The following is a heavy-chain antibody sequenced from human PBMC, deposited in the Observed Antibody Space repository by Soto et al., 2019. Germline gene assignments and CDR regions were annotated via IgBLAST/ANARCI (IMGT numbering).Heavy chain of an antibody. CDR3: ARRSGSSSWYQPHYYYGMDV. CDR2: ISAYNGNT. Sequence: QVQLVQSGAEVKKPGASVKVSCKASGYTFTSYGISWVRQAPGQGLEWMGWISAYNGNTNYAQKLQGRVTMTTDTSTSTAYMELRSLRSDDTAVYYCARRSGSSSWYQPHYYYGMDVWGQGTTVTVSS. D-gene: IGHD6-13*01. V-gene: IGHV1-18*01. CDR1: GYTFTSYG. J-gene: IGHJ6*02.